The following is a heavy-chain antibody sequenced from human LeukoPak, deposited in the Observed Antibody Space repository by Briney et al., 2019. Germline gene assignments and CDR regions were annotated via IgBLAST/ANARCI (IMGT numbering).Heavy chain of an antibody. J-gene: IGHJ4*02. CDR3: ARVIGRIVVVPAAIGY. Sequence: ASVTVSCKASGYTFTGYYLHWVRPAPGQGLEWMGWIYPNSGGTKYAQKFQGRVTMTRDTSISTAYMKLSRLRSNDTAVDYCARVIGRIVVVPAAIGYWGQGTLVTVSS. D-gene: IGHD2-2*01. CDR2: IYPNSGGT. CDR1: GYTFTGYY. V-gene: IGHV1-2*02.